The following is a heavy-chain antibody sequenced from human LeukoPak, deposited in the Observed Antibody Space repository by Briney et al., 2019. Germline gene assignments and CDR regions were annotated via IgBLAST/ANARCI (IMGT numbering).Heavy chain of an antibody. CDR3: AREYVYDILTGYYTWFDP. V-gene: IGHV1-69*13. Sequence: GASVKVSCKASGGTFSSYAISWVRQAPGQGLEWMGGIIPIFGTANYAQKFQGRVTITADESTSTAYMALSSLRSEDTAVYYCAREYVYDILTGYYTWFDPWGQGTLVTVSS. D-gene: IGHD3-9*01. CDR2: IIPIFGTA. J-gene: IGHJ5*02. CDR1: GGTFSSYA.